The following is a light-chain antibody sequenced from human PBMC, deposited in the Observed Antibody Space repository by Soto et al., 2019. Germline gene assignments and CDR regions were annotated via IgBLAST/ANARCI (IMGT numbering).Light chain of an antibody. CDR3: QQYNSYSPWT. J-gene: IGKJ1*01. CDR2: DAS. CDR1: QSISSW. Sequence: DKQMAHSPSAVSASVKDRVTITCRASQSISSWLAWYQQKPGKAPKLLIYDASSLESGVPSRFSGSGSGTEFTLTISSLQPDDFATYYCQQYNSYSPWTFGQVTMVDVK. V-gene: IGKV1-5*01.